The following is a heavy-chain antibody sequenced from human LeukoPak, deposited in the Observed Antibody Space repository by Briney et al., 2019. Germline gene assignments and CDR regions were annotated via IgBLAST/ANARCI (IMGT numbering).Heavy chain of an antibody. J-gene: IGHJ4*02. D-gene: IGHD3-16*02. CDR1: SXSISSYY. Sequence: SETLSLTCTVSSXSISSYYWSWIRQPPGKGREWIGYIYYSGSTNYNPSLKSRVTISVDTSKNQFSLKLSSVTAADTAVYYCASLSSHYFDYWGQGTLVTVSS. CDR3: ASLSSHYFDY. V-gene: IGHV4-59*08. CDR2: IYYSGST.